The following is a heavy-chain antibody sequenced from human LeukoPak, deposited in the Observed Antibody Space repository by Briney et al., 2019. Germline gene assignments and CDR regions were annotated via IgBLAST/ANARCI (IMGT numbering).Heavy chain of an antibody. CDR1: GFSFSSYW. J-gene: IGHJ1*01. D-gene: IGHD3-22*01. CDR2: IKQDGSEK. V-gene: IGHV3-7*01. CDR3: ARDGVVSPWPEYFQH. Sequence: GGAPRLSFAAPGFSFSSYWVSWGRPAPGEGGEWGANIKQDGSEKYYVDSVKGRFTISRDNAKNSLYLQMNSLRAEDTAVYYCARDGVVSPWPEYFQHWGQGTLVTVSS.